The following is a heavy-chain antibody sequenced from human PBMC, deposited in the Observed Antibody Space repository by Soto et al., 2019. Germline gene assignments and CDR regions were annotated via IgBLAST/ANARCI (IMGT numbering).Heavy chain of an antibody. V-gene: IGHV1-18*01. CDR1: GYTFTSYG. CDR3: ARDRAMVRGVIIDYYYYGMDV. Sequence: PGPPVKVSCKASGYTFTSYGISWVRQAPGQGLEWMGWISAYNGNTNYAQKLQGRVTMTTDTSTSTAYMELRSLRSDDTAVYYCARDRAMVRGVIIDYYYYGMDVWGQGTTVTVSS. CDR2: ISAYNGNT. D-gene: IGHD3-10*01. J-gene: IGHJ6*02.